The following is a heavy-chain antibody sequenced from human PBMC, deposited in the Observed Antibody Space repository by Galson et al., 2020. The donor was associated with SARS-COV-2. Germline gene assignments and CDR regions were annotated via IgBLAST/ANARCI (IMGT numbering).Heavy chain of an antibody. J-gene: IGHJ4*02. CDR2: IGASGYTT. D-gene: IGHD4-17*01. CDR3: AKGTTTVTTFDS. Sequence: PGGSLRLSCVASGFTFTNYPTHWVRQAPGKGLEWVSAIGASGYTTYYADSVKGRFTISRDNSKNTLYLQMNSLRAEDTAIYYCAKGTTTVTTFDSWGQGTLVTVSS. V-gene: IGHV3-23*01. CDR1: GFTFTNYP.